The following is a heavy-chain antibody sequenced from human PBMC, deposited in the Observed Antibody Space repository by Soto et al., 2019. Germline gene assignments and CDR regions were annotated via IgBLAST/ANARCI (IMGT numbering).Heavy chain of an antibody. V-gene: IGHV6-1*01. J-gene: IGHJ5*01. D-gene: IGHD3-22*01. CDR1: GDSVSTNTAT. CDR2: TYYRSRWYF. Sequence: SQTLSLTCAISGDSVSTNTATWDWIRQSPSRGLEWLGRTYYRSRWYFDYAVSVKSRITISPDISNNQVSLQLTSVTPDDTAIYYCVRLIGNSWLDSWGQGTLVTVS. CDR3: VRLIGNSWLDS.